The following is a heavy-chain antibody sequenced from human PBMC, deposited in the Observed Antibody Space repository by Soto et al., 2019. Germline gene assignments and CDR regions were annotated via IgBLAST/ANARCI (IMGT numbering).Heavy chain of an antibody. D-gene: IGHD3-10*01. CDR3: ASQRITMVRGVMGGPFDAFDI. Sequence: GGSLRLSCAASGFTFSSYWMSWVRQAPGKGLEWVANIKQDGSEKYYVDSVKGRFTISRDNAKNSLFLQMNSLRAEDTAVYYCASQRITMVRGVMGGPFDAFDIWGQGTMVTVSS. CDR2: IKQDGSEK. V-gene: IGHV3-7*01. J-gene: IGHJ3*02. CDR1: GFTFSSYW.